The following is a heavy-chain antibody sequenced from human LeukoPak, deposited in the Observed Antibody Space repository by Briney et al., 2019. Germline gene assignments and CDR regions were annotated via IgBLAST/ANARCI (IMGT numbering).Heavy chain of an antibody. J-gene: IGHJ4*02. V-gene: IGHV5-51*01. CDR3: VRQQAVPGPGIDY. CDR2: ISPGGSDT. CDR1: GYTFTNYW. D-gene: IGHD6-19*01. Sequence: GESLKISCEASGYTFTNYWIGWVRQMPGKGLEWMGIISPGGSDTRYSPSFQGQVTISADKSINTAYLQRSSLKASDTAIYYCVRQQAVPGPGIDYWGQGTVVSVSS.